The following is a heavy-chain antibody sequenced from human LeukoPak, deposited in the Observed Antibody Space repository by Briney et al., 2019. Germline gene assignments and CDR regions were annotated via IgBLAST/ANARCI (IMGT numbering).Heavy chain of an antibody. CDR2: INPSGGST. J-gene: IGHJ3*02. V-gene: IGHV1-46*01. CDR1: GYTVTSYH. Sequence: ASVKVSCKASGYTVTSYHTHWVRQAPGQGLEWMGVINPSGGSTRYAQKFQGRVTMTRDTSTSTVYMELSSLRSEDTAVYYCAQSRYYYDSSDIWGQGTMVTVSS. CDR3: AQSRYYYDSSDI. D-gene: IGHD3-22*01.